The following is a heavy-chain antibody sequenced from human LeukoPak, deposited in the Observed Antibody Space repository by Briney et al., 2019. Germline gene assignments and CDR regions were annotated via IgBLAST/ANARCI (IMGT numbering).Heavy chain of an antibody. J-gene: IGHJ3*02. CDR2: ISPGADIT. Sequence: GGTLRLSCAASGFTFSIHGMNWVRQAPGKGLEWVSGISPGADITYYAESVKGRFTISRDNAKNTLYLQMNSLRAEDTAVYYCSRRGAVTYGFDIWGQGTMVTVSS. CDR3: SRRGAVTYGFDI. V-gene: IGHV3-23*01. CDR1: GFTFSIHG. D-gene: IGHD4-17*01.